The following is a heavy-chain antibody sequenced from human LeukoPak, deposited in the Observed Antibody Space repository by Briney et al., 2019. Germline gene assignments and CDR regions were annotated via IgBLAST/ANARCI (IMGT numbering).Heavy chain of an antibody. CDR3: ARVRRKWELPEFDP. Sequence: SVKVSCKASGGTFSSYAISWVRQAPGQGLEWMGGIIPIFGTANYAQKFQGRVTITAGESTSTAYMELSSLRSEDTAVYYCARVRRKWELPEFDPWGQGTLVTVSS. CDR2: IIPIFGTA. V-gene: IGHV1-69*13. J-gene: IGHJ5*02. D-gene: IGHD1-26*01. CDR1: GGTFSSYA.